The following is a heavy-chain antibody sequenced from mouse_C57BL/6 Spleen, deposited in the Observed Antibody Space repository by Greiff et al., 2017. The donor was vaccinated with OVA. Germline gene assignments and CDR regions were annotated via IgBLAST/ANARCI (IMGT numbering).Heavy chain of an antibody. Sequence: QVQLQQPGAELVRPGSSVKLSCKASGYTFTSYWMHWVKQRPIQGLEWIGNIDPSDSETHYNQKFKDKATLTVDKSSSTAYMQLSSLTSEDSSVYYCARLEDEYDGAWFAYWGQGTLVTVSA. V-gene: IGHV1-52*01. D-gene: IGHD2-4*01. CDR3: ARLEDEYDGAWFAY. CDR2: IDPSDSET. J-gene: IGHJ3*01. CDR1: GYTFTSYW.